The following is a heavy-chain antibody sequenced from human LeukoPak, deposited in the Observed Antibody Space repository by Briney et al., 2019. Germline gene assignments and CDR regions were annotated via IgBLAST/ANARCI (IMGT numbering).Heavy chain of an antibody. CDR1: RFTFSNYG. CDR3: AKEGRGYCSSTSCYYYYGMDV. J-gene: IGHJ6*02. CDR2: ISGSGGST. D-gene: IGHD2-2*01. V-gene: IGHV3-23*01. Sequence: QPGGSLRLSCAASRFTFSNYGMSWVRQAPRKGPEWVSAISGSGGSTYYADSVKGRFTVSRDNSKNTLYLQMNSLRAEDTAVYYCAKEGRGYCSSTSCYYYYGMDVWGQGTTVTVSS.